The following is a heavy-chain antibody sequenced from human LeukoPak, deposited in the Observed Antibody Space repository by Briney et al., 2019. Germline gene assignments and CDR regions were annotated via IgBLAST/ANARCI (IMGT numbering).Heavy chain of an antibody. V-gene: IGHV1-69*08. D-gene: IGHD1-26*01. J-gene: IGHJ4*02. CDR3: ARMGHSGSPFDY. CDR2: IIPILGTA. CDR1: GGTFSSYT. Sequence: SVKVSCKASGGTFSSYTISWVRQAPGQGLEWMGRIIPILGTANYAQKFQGRVTITADKSTSTAYMELSSLRSEDTAVYYCARMGHSGSPFDYWGQGTLVTVFS.